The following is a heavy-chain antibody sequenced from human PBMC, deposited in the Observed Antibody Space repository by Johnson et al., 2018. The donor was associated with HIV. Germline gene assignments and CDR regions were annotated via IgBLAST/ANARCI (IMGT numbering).Heavy chain of an antibody. Sequence: VQLVESGGGLVQPGGSLKLSCAASGFTFSGSAMHWVRQASGKGLEGVGRLRSKGNDYAPAYTASVPGGFTIPRDDSKNTADLQCNSPTTQDTTVYSCNRMGTEWELSSGSDAFDIWGQGTVVTVSS. CDR3: NRMGTEWELSSGSDAFDI. V-gene: IGHV3-73*02. J-gene: IGHJ3*02. D-gene: IGHD1-26*01. CDR1: GFTFSGSA. CDR2: LRSKGNDYAP.